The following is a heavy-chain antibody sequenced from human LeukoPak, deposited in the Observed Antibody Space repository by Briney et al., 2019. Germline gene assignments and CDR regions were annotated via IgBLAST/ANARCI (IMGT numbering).Heavy chain of an antibody. CDR3: ARDARYYDILTGYFDY. CDR1: GFTLSSYE. CDR2: ISSSGSTI. J-gene: IGHJ4*02. D-gene: IGHD3-9*01. V-gene: IGHV3-48*03. Sequence: GGSLRLSCEAYGFTLSSYEMNWVRQAPGRGLKWVSYISSSGSTIYYADSVKGRFTISRDNAKNSLYLQMNSLRAEDTAVYYCARDARYYDILTGYFDYWGQGTLVTVSS.